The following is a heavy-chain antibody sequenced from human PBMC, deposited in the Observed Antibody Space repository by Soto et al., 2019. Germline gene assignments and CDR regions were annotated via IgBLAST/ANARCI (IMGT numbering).Heavy chain of an antibody. J-gene: IGHJ6*03. V-gene: IGHV1-18*01. CDR1: GYTFTSYG. Sequence: ASVKVSCKASGYTFTSYGISWVRQAPGQGLEWMGWISAYNGNTNYAQKLQGGVTMTTDTSTRTAYMELRSLRSDDTAVYYCARGRWLPDYYYYMDVWGKGTTVTVSS. D-gene: IGHD5-12*01. CDR2: ISAYNGNT. CDR3: ARGRWLPDYYYYMDV.